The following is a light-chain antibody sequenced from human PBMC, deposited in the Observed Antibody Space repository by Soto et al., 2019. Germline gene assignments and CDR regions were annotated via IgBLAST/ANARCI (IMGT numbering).Light chain of an antibody. CDR3: SSYAGSNNVR. J-gene: IGLJ2*01. CDR2: EVS. CDR1: SSDVGGHNY. V-gene: IGLV2-8*01. Sequence: QSALTQPPSASGSPGQSVTISCTGTSSDVGGHNYVAWYQQHPGKAPKVVISEVSKRPSGVPDRFSGSKSGNTASLTVSGLQAEDEADYYCSSYAGSNNVRFGGGTKLTVL.